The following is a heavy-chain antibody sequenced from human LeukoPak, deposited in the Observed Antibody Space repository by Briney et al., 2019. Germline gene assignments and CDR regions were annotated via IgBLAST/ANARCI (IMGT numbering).Heavy chain of an antibody. CDR3: AREVSTLFDY. V-gene: IGHV1-18*01. CDR2: ISAYTGNT. D-gene: IGHD5/OR15-5a*01. CDR1: GYTFTSYG. J-gene: IGHJ4*02. Sequence: ASVTVSCKASGYTFTSYGISWVRQAPGEGLEWMGWISAYTGNTNYAQKLQGRVTMTTDTSTSTAYMELRSLRSDDTAVYYCAREVSTLFDYWGQGTLVTVSS.